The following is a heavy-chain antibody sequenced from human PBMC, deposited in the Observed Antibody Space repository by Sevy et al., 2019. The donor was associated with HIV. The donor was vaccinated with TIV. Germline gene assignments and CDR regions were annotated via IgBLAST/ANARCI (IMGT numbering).Heavy chain of an antibody. CDR1: GFTFSNYA. V-gene: IGHV3-64D*06. D-gene: IGHD3-9*01. Sequence: GGSLRLSCSASGFTFSNYAMHWVRQAPGKGLEYVSGLSSDNAGSTYYADSVNGRFTISRDNSKNTRYLQMSSLRTEDTALYYCVKDRIETILWSKGDWFDPWGQGTLVTVSS. CDR3: VKDRIETILWSKGDWFDP. CDR2: LSSDNAGST. J-gene: IGHJ5*02.